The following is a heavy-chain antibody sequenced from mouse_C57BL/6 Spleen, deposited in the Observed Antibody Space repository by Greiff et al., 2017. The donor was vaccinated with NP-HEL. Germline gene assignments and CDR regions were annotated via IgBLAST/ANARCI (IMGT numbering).Heavy chain of an antibody. CDR2: IHPNSGST. J-gene: IGHJ1*03. CDR1: GYTFTSYW. V-gene: IGHV1-64*01. Sequence: QVQLQQPGAELVKPGASVKLSCKASGYTFTSYWMHWVKQRPGQGLEWIGMIHPNSGSTNYNEKFKSKATLTVDKSSSTAYMQLSSLTSEDSAVYYCARRVDGSSYNWYFDVWGTGTTVTVSS. CDR3: ARRVDGSSYNWYFDV. D-gene: IGHD1-1*01.